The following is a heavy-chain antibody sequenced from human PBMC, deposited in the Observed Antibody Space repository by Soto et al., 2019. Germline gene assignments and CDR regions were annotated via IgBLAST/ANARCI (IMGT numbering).Heavy chain of an antibody. D-gene: IGHD2-2*01. J-gene: IGHJ4*02. Sequence: GASVKVSCKASGYTFTSYGISWVRQAPGQGLEWMGWISTYNGNTNYAQKLQGRVTMTTDTSTSTAYMELRSLRSDDTVVYYCARDKGPDCSSPSCFDYWGQGTLVTVSS. V-gene: IGHV1-18*01. CDR3: ARDKGPDCSSPSCFDY. CDR1: GYTFTSYG. CDR2: ISTYNGNT.